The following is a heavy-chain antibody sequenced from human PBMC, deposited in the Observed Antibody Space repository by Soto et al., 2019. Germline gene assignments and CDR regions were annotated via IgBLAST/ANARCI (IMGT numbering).Heavy chain of an antibody. V-gene: IGHV3-66*01. D-gene: IGHD1-26*01. CDR1: GFTVSSHY. CDR3: ARDSYMTC. CDR2: IYNGGGT. Sequence: EVQLVESGGGLVQPGGSLRLSCAASGFTVSSHYMNWVRQAPGKGLEWVSIIYNGGGTYYADSVKGRFTISRDDSRSTLYLQMNSLRAEDTAIYYCARDSYMTCWGQGTLVTVSS. J-gene: IGHJ4*02.